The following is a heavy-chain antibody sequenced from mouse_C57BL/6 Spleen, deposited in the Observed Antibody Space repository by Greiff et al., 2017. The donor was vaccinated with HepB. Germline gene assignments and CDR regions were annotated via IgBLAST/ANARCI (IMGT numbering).Heavy chain of an antibody. CDR1: GYTFTSYD. CDR2: IYPRDGST. CDR3: ARSGYYGSSPYYFDY. V-gene: IGHV1-85*01. Sequence: VQLQQSGPELVKPGASVKLSCKASGYTFTSYDINWVKQRPGQGLEWIGWIYPRDGSTKYNEKFKGKAPLTVDTSSSTAYMELHSLTSEDSAVYFCARSGYYGSSPYYFDYWGQGTTLTVSS. J-gene: IGHJ2*01. D-gene: IGHD1-1*01.